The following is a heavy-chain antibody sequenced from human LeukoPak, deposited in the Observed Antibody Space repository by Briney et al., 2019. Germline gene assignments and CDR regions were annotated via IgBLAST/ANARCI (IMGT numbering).Heavy chain of an antibody. CDR3: ARDAWVASRAGGYVI. V-gene: IGHV4-30-4*08. D-gene: IGHD5-12*01. CDR1: GGSISSGDYY. CDR2: IYYSGST. J-gene: IGHJ4*02. Sequence: PSETLSLTCTVSGGSISSGDYYWSWIRQPPGKGLEWIGYIYYSGSTYYNPSLKSRVTISVDTSKNQFSLKLSFVTAADTAVYYCARDAWVASRAGGYVIWGQGTLVTVSS.